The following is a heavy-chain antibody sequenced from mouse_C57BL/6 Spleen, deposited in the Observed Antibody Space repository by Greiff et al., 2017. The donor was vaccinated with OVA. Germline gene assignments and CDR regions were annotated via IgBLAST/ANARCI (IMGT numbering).Heavy chain of an antibody. J-gene: IGHJ4*01. CDR3: TRDSNYEAMDY. CDR1: GFTFSSYA. V-gene: IGHV5-9-1*02. D-gene: IGHD2-5*01. CDR2: ISSGGDYI. Sequence: EVKLQESGEGLVKPGGSLKLSCAASGFTFSSYAMSWVRQTPEKRLEWVAYISSGGDYIYYADTVKGRFTISRDNARNTLYLQMSSLKSEDTAMYYCTRDSNYEAMDYWGQGTSVTVSS.